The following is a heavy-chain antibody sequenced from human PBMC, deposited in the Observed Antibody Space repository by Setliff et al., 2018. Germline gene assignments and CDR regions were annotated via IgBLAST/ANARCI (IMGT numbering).Heavy chain of an antibody. Sequence: SETLSLTCSVSGVSIRSYYWSWIRQPPGKGLEWIGYIFYSGSSNYNPSLQSRVSISVDASKNQLSLKLDSLTAADTAVYFCARLPRTVTHFDYWGQGALVTVSS. J-gene: IGHJ4*02. D-gene: IGHD4-17*01. V-gene: IGHV4-59*01. CDR3: ARLPRTVTHFDY. CDR1: GVSIRSYY. CDR2: IFYSGSS.